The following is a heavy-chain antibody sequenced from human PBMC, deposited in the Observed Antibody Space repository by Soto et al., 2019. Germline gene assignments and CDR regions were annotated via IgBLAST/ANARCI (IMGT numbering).Heavy chain of an antibody. CDR3: ARDWRSIRSYYFDS. D-gene: IGHD2-2*01. J-gene: IGHJ5*01. Sequence: EVLLVESGGGVVQPGGSLRLSCAASGFTLNNYWMHWVRQAPGKGLEWVSRINIDGRSTTYADSVKGRFSISRDDAKNTLFLQMHSPRAEDTAVYYCARDWRSIRSYYFDSWGQGTLVTVSS. V-gene: IGHV3-74*01. CDR2: INIDGRST. CDR1: GFTLNNYW.